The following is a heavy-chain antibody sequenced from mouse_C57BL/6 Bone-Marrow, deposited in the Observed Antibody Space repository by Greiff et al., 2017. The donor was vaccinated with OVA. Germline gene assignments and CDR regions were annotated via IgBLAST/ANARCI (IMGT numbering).Heavy chain of an antibody. CDR1: GFTFTDYY. D-gene: IGHD2-2*01. J-gene: IGHJ3*01. CDR3: ARSSYGYDGGFAY. V-gene: IGHV7-3*01. CDR2: IRNKANGYTT. Sequence: EVKLMESGGGLVQPGGSLSLSCAASGFTFTDYYMSWVRQPPGKALEWLGFIRNKANGYTTEYSASVKGRFTISRDNSQSILYLQMNALRAEDSATYYCARSSYGYDGGFAYWGQGTLVTVSA.